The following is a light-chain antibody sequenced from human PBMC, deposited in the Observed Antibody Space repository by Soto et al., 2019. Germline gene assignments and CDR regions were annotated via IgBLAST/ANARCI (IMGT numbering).Light chain of an antibody. CDR2: GAS. V-gene: IGKV3-20*01. J-gene: IGKJ1*01. CDR3: QQYWDSPWT. CDR1: QGLNSAY. Sequence: EIVLTQSPGTLSLSPGERAALSCRASQGLNSAYLAWYQQKPGQAPRLLIYGASSRDSGIPDRFSGRGSGTDFTLTISRLEPEDFAVDFCQQYWDSPWTFGPGTKVEIK.